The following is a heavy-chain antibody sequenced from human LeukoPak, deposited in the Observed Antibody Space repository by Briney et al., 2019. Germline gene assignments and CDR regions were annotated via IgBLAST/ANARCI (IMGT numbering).Heavy chain of an antibody. Sequence: SQTLSLTCTVSGGSISSGDYYWSWIRQPPGKGLEWIGYIYYSGSTYYNPSLKSRVTISVDTSKNQLSLKLSSVTAADTAVYYCARGAYDSSGYYPDYWGQGTLVTVSS. V-gene: IGHV4-30-4*08. CDR2: IYYSGST. D-gene: IGHD3-22*01. CDR3: ARGAYDSSGYYPDY. J-gene: IGHJ4*02. CDR1: GGSISSGDYY.